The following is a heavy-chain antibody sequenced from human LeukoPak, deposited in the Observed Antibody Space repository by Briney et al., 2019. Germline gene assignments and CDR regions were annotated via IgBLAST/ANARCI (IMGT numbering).Heavy chain of an antibody. CDR3: ARDLQWFGDVYYFDH. D-gene: IGHD3-10*01. V-gene: IGHV4-34*01. J-gene: IGHJ4*02. CDR1: GGSFSCYY. CDR2: INHSGST. Sequence: SETLSLTCAVYGGSFSCYYWSWIRQPPGKGLEWIGEINHSGSTNYNPSLKSRVNISVDTSMNQFSLKQTSVTAADTAVYYCARDLQWFGDVYYFDHWGQGSQVTVSS.